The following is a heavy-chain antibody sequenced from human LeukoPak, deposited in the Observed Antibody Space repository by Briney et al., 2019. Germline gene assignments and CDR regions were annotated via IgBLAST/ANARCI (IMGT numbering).Heavy chain of an antibody. J-gene: IGHJ5*02. CDR2: ISNGNT. Sequence: GGSLRLSCAASGFPFSRHAMSWVRQPPGKGLEWVSAISNGNTYYADSVRGRFTISRDDSKNTVYLQMNSLRDEDTALYYCVREAGYCASVCLKSNWFDPWGQGTLVTVSS. CDR3: VREAGYCASVCLKSNWFDP. D-gene: IGHD2-21*02. CDR1: GFPFSRHA. V-gene: IGHV3-23*01.